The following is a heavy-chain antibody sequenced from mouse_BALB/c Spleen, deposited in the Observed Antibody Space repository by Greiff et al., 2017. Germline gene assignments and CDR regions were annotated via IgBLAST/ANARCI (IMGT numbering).Heavy chain of an antibody. J-gene: IGHJ2*01. CDR2: ISDGGSYT. Sequence: EVKLVESGGGLVKPGGSLKLSCAASGFTFSDYYMYWVRQTPEKRLEWVATISDGGSYTYYPDSVKGRFTISRDNAKYNLYLQMSSLKSEDTAMYYCARGDTTEYYFDYWGQGTTLTVSS. V-gene: IGHV5-4*02. CDR1: GFTFSDYY. CDR3: ARGDTTEYYFDY. D-gene: IGHD1-1*01.